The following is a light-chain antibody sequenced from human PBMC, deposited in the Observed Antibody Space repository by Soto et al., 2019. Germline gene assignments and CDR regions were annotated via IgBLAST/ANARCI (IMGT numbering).Light chain of an antibody. Sequence: QSVLAQPPSASGTPGQRVTISCSGGSSNIGRDPVNWYQELPGTAPKLLIYDNNQRPSGVPDRFSGSKSGTSASLAISGLQSEDEADYFYAGWDGSLRGFVFGTGTKVTVL. CDR2: DNN. CDR3: AGWDGSLRGFV. CDR1: SSNIGRDP. V-gene: IGLV1-44*01. J-gene: IGLJ1*01.